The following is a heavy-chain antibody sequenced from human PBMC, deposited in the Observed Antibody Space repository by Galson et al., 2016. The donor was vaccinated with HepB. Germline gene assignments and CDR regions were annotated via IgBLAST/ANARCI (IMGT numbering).Heavy chain of an antibody. CDR2: TYYRSKWYN. CDR3: ARGAGGEGANYYYYGMDV. J-gene: IGHJ6*02. V-gene: IGHV6-1*01. CDR1: GDSVSSNSAA. D-gene: IGHD2-21*01. Sequence: CAISGDSVSSNSAAWNWIRQSPSRGLEWLGRTYYRSKWYNDYAVSVKSRITINPDTSKNHFSLQLNSVTPEDTAVYFCARGAGGEGANYYYYGMDVWGQGTTVIVSS.